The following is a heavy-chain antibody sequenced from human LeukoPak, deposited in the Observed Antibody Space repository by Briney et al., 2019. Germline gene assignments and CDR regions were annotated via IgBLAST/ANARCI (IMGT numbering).Heavy chain of an antibody. CDR3: AKRDAQRGSGSYFFDY. D-gene: IGHD3-10*01. Sequence: PGGPLELSGEASGFPFTNYALVWVRQAPGKGLDWFSTIGGSGDATFYADSVKGRFTISRDNSKNTLYLQMNSLRADDTAVYYCAKRDAQRGSGSYFFDYWGQGTLVTVSS. CDR2: IGGSGDAT. J-gene: IGHJ4*02. V-gene: IGHV3-23*01. CDR1: GFPFTNYA.